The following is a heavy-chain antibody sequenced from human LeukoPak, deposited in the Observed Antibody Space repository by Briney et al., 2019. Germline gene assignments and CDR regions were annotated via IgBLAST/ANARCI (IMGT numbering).Heavy chain of an antibody. J-gene: IGHJ6*02. CDR2: INPSGGST. D-gene: IGHD3-3*01. CDR1: GYTFTSYY. CDR3: AREGFPPKISDFWSGLGPYYYYGMDV. Sequence: ASVKVSCKASGYTFTSYYMHWVRQAPGQGLEWMGIINPSGGSTSYTQKFQGRVTMTRDTSTSTVYMELSSLRSEDTAEYYCAREGFPPKISDFWSGLGPYYYYGMDVWGQGTTVTVSS. V-gene: IGHV1-46*01.